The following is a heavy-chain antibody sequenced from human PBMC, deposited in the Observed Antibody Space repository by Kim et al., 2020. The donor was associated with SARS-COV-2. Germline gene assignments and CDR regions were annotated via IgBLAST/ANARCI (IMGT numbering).Heavy chain of an antibody. J-gene: IGHJ4*02. V-gene: IGHV5-51*01. D-gene: IGHD6-13*01. CDR2: DT. Sequence: DTSYSPPFQGQVTISADKSISTAYLQWSSLKASDTAMYYCARSGDSSWLFDYWGQGTLVTVSS. CDR3: ARSGDSSWLFDY.